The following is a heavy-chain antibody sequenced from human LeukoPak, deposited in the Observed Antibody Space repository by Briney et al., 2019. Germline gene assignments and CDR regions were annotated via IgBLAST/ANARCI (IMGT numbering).Heavy chain of an antibody. CDR1: GFAFRTYA. D-gene: IGHD3-22*01. CDR3: AREERSSSYYYLDQ. V-gene: IGHV3-30-3*01. J-gene: IGHJ4*02. Sequence: GGSLRLSCAASGFAFRTYAMHWVRQAPGKELEWVALLTYDGGNKFYADSVKGRFTISRDNSKKTMFLQMNSLRTEDTAVYYCAREERSSSYYYLDQWGQGTLVSVSS. CDR2: LTYDGGNK.